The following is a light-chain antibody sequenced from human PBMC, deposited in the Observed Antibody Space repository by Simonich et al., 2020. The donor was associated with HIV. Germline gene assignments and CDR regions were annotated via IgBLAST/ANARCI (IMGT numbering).Light chain of an antibody. Sequence: VIWMTQSPSLLSASPGDRVTIRCRMSQGISSSLAWYQQKPGKAPELLIYAASTLQSAVPLRFSGSGSGTDFTPTISCLQSEDFATYYCQQYNSYPMYTFGQGTKLEIK. CDR1: QGISSS. V-gene: IGKV1D-8*01. J-gene: IGKJ2*01. CDR3: QQYNSYPMYT. CDR2: AAS.